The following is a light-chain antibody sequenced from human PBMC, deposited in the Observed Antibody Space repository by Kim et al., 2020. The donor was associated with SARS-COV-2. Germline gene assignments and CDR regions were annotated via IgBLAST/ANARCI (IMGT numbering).Light chain of an antibody. CDR3: AAWDDSLNGVV. V-gene: IGLV1-44*01. J-gene: IGLJ2*01. CDR1: SSNIGRNT. Sequence: QSVLTQPPSASGTPGQRVTISCSGSSSNIGRNTVNWYQQLPGTAPKVLIYSNNQRPSGVPDRISGSKSGTSASLAISGLQSEDEADYYCAAWDDSLNGVVFGGGTKVTVL. CDR2: SNN.